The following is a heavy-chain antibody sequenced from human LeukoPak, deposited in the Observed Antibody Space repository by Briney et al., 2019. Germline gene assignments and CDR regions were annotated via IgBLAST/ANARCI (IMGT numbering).Heavy chain of an antibody. CDR3: TRANVVVVAATRYGTVWFDP. D-gene: IGHD2-15*01. J-gene: IGHJ5*02. CDR2: MNPNSGNT. V-gene: IGHV1-8*03. Sequence: EASVKVSCKASGYTFTSYYMHWVRQAPGQGLEWMGWMNPNSGNTGYAQKFQGRVTITRNTSISTAYMELSSLRSEDTAVYYCTRANVVVVAATRYGTVWFDPWGQGTLVTVSS. CDR1: GYTFTSYY.